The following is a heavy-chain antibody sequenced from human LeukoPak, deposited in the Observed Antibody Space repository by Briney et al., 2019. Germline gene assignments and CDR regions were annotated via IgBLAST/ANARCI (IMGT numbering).Heavy chain of an antibody. CDR2: TSSSGGST. CDR3: AKDLRTTVASDPFDY. Sequence: GGSLRLSCAASGFTFRSYAMSWVRQAPGKGLEWVSATSSSGGSTYYAVSVKGRFTISRDNSNNTLYLQMNGLRAEDTAVYYCAKDLRTTVASDPFDYWGQGTLVTVSS. D-gene: IGHD6-19*01. J-gene: IGHJ4*02. V-gene: IGHV3-23*01. CDR1: GFTFRSYA.